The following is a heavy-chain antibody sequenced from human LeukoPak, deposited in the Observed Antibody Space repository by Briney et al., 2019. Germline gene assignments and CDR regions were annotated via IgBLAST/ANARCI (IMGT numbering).Heavy chain of an antibody. CDR2: IYHSAST. D-gene: IGHD3-3*01. J-gene: IGHJ4*02. CDR3: ARGRRHYDFWSGYLFDY. CDR1: GYSISSGYY. V-gene: IGHV4-38-2*01. Sequence: PSETLSHTFAVSGYSISSGYYWGWVRQPPGKGLEWVGSIYHSASTYYNPSLKSRVTISVDTSKNQFSLKVSSVTAADTAVYYCARGRRHYDFWSGYLFDYWGQGTLVTVSS.